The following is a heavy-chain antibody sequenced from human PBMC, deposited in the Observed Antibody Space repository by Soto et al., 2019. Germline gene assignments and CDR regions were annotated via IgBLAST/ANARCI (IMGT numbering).Heavy chain of an antibody. CDR2: IHTTGSI. D-gene: IGHD3-22*01. CDR3: ARNYYDSSGYYYPLGS. Sequence: VQLQESGPGLVKPSETLSLSCTVSGGSISSYYWSWIRQPAGKGLEWIGRIHTTGSINYNPSLKRRVTMSADMSKNQLSLKLSSVTAADTAVYYCARNYYDSSGYYYPLGSWGQGTLVTVSS. J-gene: IGHJ5*02. CDR1: GGSISSYY. V-gene: IGHV4-4*07.